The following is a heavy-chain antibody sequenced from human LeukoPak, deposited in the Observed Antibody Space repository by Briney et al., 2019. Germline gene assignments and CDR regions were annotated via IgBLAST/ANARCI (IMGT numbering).Heavy chain of an antibody. D-gene: IGHD3-9*01. Sequence: PGGSLRLSCAASGFTFSSYAMHWVRQAPGKGLEWVAVISYDGSNKYYADSVKGRFTISRDNSKNTLYLQMNSLRAEDTALYYCAKDKRRYFDWYNFDYWGQGTLVTVSS. CDR3: AKDKRRYFDWYNFDY. CDR2: ISYDGSNK. J-gene: IGHJ4*02. V-gene: IGHV3-30-3*01. CDR1: GFTFSSYA.